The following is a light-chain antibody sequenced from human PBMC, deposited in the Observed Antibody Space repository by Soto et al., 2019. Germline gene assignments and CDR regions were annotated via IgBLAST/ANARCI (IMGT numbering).Light chain of an antibody. CDR1: QSVASNY. Sequence: EIVLTQSPGTLSLSPGERATLSCRASQSVASNYLAWYQQKPGRAPRLLIYGASSRATGIPDRFSGSGSGTDFTLTISRLEPEDFAVYYCQHSWAFGQGTKGEIK. CDR3: QHSWA. V-gene: IGKV3-20*01. CDR2: GAS. J-gene: IGKJ1*01.